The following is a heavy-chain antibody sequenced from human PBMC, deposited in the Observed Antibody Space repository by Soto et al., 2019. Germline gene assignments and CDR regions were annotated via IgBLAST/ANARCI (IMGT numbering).Heavy chain of an antibody. V-gene: IGHV3-74*01. CDR1: GFTFSSYW. Sequence: EVQLVESGGGLVQPGGSLRLSCAASGFTFSSYWMHWVRQAPGKGLVWVSRINCDGSGTAYADSVKGRFTISRDNAKNTLFLQMNSLRAEDTAVYYCARGGTSYYYDSSGHRAKLDFWGQGTLVTVSS. CDR2: INCDGSGT. D-gene: IGHD3-22*01. CDR3: ARGGTSYYYDSSGHRAKLDF. J-gene: IGHJ4*02.